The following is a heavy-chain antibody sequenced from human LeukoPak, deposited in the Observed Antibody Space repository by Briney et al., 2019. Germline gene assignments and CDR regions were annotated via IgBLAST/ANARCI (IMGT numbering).Heavy chain of an antibody. V-gene: IGHV3-30*02. CDR1: GFTFSSYG. Sequence: GGSLRLSCAASGFTFSSYGMHWFGKAQAKGLEGGAFIGYDGSNKYYADSVKGRFTISRDNSKNTLYLQMNSLRAEDTAVYYCVYQGSSSDGYYYYMDVWGKGTTVTVSS. J-gene: IGHJ6*03. CDR2: IGYDGSNK. D-gene: IGHD6-6*01. CDR3: VYQGSSSDGYYYYMDV.